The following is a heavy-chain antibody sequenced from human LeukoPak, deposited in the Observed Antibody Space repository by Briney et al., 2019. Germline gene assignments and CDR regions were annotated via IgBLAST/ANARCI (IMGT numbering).Heavy chain of an antibody. D-gene: IGHD2-21*02. Sequence: GGSLRLSCAGSGFTFNYFAIHWVRQAPGKGLEWVAVTSFDGTNKYYADSVRGRFTISRDNSNKTVYLQMNSLRADDTAVYYCAREGCFGSRCYSSTPSWYYYYMDVWGKGTTVTVSS. J-gene: IGHJ6*03. V-gene: IGHV3-30-3*01. CDR3: AREGCFGSRCYSSTPSWYYYYMDV. CDR1: GFTFNYFA. CDR2: TSFDGTNK.